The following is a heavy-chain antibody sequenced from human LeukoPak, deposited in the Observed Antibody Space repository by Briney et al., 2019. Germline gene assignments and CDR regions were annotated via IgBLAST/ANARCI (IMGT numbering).Heavy chain of an antibody. D-gene: IGHD3-22*01. CDR3: AATYYYDSSGSLFDI. CDR2: INHSGST. CDR1: GGSFSGYY. V-gene: IGHV4-34*01. Sequence: SETLSLTCAVYGGSFSGYYWSWIRQPPGKGLEWNGEINHSGSTNYNPSLKSRVTISVDTSKNQFSPKLSSVTAADTAVYYCAATYYYDSSGSLFDIWGQGTMVTVSS. J-gene: IGHJ3*02.